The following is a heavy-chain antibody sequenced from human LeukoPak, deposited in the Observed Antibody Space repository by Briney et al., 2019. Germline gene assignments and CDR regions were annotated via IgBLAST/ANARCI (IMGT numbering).Heavy chain of an antibody. V-gene: IGHV3-23*01. CDR2: IGGSDGTT. Sequence: GGSLRLSCAASGFTFSSYAMTWVPQAPGKGLEWVSSIGGSDGTTSYADSVKGRFTISRDNSENTLSLQMNSLRADDTAVYYCAMYLVRGRFDYWGQGTLVTVSS. CDR1: GFTFSSYA. D-gene: IGHD3-10*01. J-gene: IGHJ4*02. CDR3: AMYLVRGRFDY.